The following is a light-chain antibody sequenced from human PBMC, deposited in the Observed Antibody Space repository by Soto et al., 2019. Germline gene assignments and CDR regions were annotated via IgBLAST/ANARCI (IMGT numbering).Light chain of an antibody. CDR2: AAF. CDR3: QQSYSSPRT. Sequence: IQLTQSPSSLSASVGDEVTIACRASQDIRIFLNWYQHKPGQAPKVLIYAAFHLKSGVPSRFSRIGSGTQFTLTITNLQPEVFVVYFGQQSYSSPRTFGQGTRVEMK. V-gene: IGKV1-39*01. CDR1: QDIRIF. J-gene: IGKJ4*01.